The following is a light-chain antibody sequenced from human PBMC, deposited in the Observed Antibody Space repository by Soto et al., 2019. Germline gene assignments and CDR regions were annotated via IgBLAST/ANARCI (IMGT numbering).Light chain of an antibody. J-gene: IGKJ1*01. CDR2: AAS. Sequence: IKMIQSACSMSAYGKGVVTSTFRASQSIAGYLHWYQQKPGKAPKVLIYAASSLQTGVPSRLSGSGSGTDFTLTISSLQPEDFATYFCQQSYRAAWTFGQGTKVDI. V-gene: IGKV1-39*01. CDR3: QQSYRAAWT. CDR1: QSIAGY.